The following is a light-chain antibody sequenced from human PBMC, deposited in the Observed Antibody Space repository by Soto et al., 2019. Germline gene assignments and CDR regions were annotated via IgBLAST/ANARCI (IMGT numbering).Light chain of an antibody. V-gene: IGKV1-33*01. CDR2: DAS. J-gene: IGKJ1*01. CDR3: QQYDNVPSWT. CDR1: QTISSW. Sequence: DIQMTQSPSTLSGSVGDRVTITFRASQTISSWLAWYQQKPGEAPKLLIFDASNLETGVPSRFSGSGSGTDFTFTISSLQPEDIATYYCQQYDNVPSWTFGQGTKVDIK.